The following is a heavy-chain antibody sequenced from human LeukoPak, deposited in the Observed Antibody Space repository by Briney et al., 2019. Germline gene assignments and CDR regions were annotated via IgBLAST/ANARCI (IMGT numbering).Heavy chain of an antibody. CDR2: IKQDGSVK. V-gene: IGHV3-7*03. CDR3: ATASREISGYRSYLDN. J-gene: IGHJ4*02. D-gene: IGHD3-22*01. CDR1: GFTFITYW. Sequence: PGGSLRLSCAASGFTFITYWISWVRQAPGRGLEWVANIKQDGSVKYYVDSAKGRFTISRDNAKNSVYLEMNSLRDDDTAVYYCATASREISGYRSYLDNWGQGTLVTVSS.